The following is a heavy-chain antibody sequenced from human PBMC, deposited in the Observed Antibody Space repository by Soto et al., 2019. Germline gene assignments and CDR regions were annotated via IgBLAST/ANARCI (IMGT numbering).Heavy chain of an antibody. CDR2: IYHSGST. CDR3: ARPSSSPMDYYYYYMDV. Sequence: QVQLQESGPGLVKPSGTLSLTCAVSSGSISSSNWWSWVRQPPGKGLEWIGEIYHSGSTNYNPSLKSRVTISVDKSKNQFSLKLSSVTAADTAVYYCARPSSSPMDYYYYYMDVWVKGTTVTVSS. J-gene: IGHJ6*03. CDR1: SGSISSSNW. D-gene: IGHD6-6*01. V-gene: IGHV4-4*02.